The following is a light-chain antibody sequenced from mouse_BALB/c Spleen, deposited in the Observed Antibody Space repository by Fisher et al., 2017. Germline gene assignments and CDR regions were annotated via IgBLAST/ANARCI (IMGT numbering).Light chain of an antibody. CDR2: RTS. CDR3: QQWSGYPFT. V-gene: IGKV4-58*01. J-gene: IGKJ4*01. CDR1: SSVSSSY. Sequence: DIVITQSPAIMAASLGQKVTMTCSASSSVSSSYLHWYQQKSGASPKPLIHRTSNLASGVPARFSGSGPGTSYSLTISSVEAEDDATYYCQQWSGYPFTFGSGTKLEIK.